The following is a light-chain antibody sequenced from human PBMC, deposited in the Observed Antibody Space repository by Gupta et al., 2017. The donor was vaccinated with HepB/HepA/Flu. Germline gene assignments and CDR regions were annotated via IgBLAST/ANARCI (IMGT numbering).Light chain of an antibody. CDR2: NIN. CDR3: LLFHGAAWV. J-gene: IGLJ3*02. Sequence: QTVVTQEPSLTVSPGGTVTLTCDSSTGAVTSGYYPNWLQLKPGQAPRSLIYNINNKHSWTPARFSGSLLGGKAALTLSGVQPEDEAEYYCLLFHGAAWVFGGGTKLTVL. CDR1: TGAVTSGYY. V-gene: IGLV7-43*01.